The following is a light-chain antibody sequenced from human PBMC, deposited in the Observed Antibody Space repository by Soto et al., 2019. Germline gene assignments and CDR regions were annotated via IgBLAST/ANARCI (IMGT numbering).Light chain of an antibody. Sequence: EIVLTQSPATLSLSPGERATLSCRASQSVSSYLAWYQQKPGQAPRLLIYDASNRATGIPARFSGSGSETDFTLTISSLEPEYFAVYYCQQRSNWPPTFGPGTKVDIK. CDR2: DAS. CDR1: QSVSSY. CDR3: QQRSNWPPT. V-gene: IGKV3-11*01. J-gene: IGKJ3*01.